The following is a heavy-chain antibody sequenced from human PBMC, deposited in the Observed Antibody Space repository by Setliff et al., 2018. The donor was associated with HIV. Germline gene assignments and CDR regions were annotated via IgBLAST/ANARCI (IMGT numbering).Heavy chain of an antibody. CDR3: ARRIDNSGSFPDKNWFDT. Sequence: PSETLSLTCTVSGGSISSYCWNWIRQSPGRGLEWIGFIFSSGSTKYNPSLQSRVTMSIDTSKNQFSRKLTSVTAADTAVYYCARRIDNSGSFPDKNWFDTWGQGSLVTVSS. CDR2: IFSSGST. D-gene: IGHD3-10*01. J-gene: IGHJ5*02. CDR1: GGSISSYC. V-gene: IGHV4-4*09.